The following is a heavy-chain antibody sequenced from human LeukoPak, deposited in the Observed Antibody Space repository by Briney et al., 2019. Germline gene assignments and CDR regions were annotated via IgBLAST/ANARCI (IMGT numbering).Heavy chain of an antibody. CDR3: AKVRYSGSYYYYYGMDV. J-gene: IGHJ6*02. CDR2: ISGSSGNT. Sequence: GSLRLSCAASGLTFSDHAMGWVRQAPGKGLEWVSSISGSSGNTYYADSVKGRYSISRDNSKNTVFLQINRLRAEDTAIYYCAKVRYSGSYYYYYGMDVWGQGTTVTVSS. D-gene: IGHD1-26*01. CDR1: GLTFSDHA. V-gene: IGHV3-23*01.